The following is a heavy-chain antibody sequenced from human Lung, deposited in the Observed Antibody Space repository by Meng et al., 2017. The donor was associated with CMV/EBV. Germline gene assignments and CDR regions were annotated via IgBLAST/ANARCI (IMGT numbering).Heavy chain of an antibody. J-gene: IGHJ6*02. CDR2: IWYDGSDK. V-gene: IGHV3-33*06. CDR3: AKDLRGFNTGSNPGGYGMDV. Sequence: GGSXRLXXVASGFSFSNYGLNWVRQAPGKGLEWVAVIWYDGSDKYYIDSVKGRFTISRDNSKNTLHLQMNNLRAEDTAVYYCAKDLRGFNTGSNPGGYGMDVWGQGTTVXVSS. D-gene: IGHD1-1*01. CDR1: GFSFSNYG.